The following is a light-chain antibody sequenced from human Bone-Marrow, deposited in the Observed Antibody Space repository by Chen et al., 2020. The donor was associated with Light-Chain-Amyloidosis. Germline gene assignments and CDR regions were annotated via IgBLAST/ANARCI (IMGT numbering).Light chain of an antibody. CDR2: EVT. CDR3: SSYTITNTLV. Sequence: QTALTQPASVSGSPGQSITNSCTGTSSDVGGDNHVSWYQQHPDKAPKLMIYEVTNRTSWVPDRFSGSKSDNTASLTISGLQTEDEADYFCSSYTITNTLVFGSGTRVTVL. V-gene: IGLV2-14*01. J-gene: IGLJ1*01. CDR1: SSDVGGDNH.